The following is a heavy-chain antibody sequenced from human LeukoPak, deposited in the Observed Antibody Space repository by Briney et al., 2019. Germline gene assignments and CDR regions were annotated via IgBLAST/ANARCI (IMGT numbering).Heavy chain of an antibody. CDR2: ISSDGRNE. Sequence: GGSLRLSCAASGFTFGSFAMNWVRQAPGKGLEWVALISSDGRNEYYADSVKGRFTISRDNSKNTLYLQMNSLRTEDTAVYYCARDRGGWPFDYWGQGTLVTVSS. J-gene: IGHJ4*02. V-gene: IGHV3-30*04. CDR1: GFTFGSFA. D-gene: IGHD6-19*01. CDR3: ARDRGGWPFDY.